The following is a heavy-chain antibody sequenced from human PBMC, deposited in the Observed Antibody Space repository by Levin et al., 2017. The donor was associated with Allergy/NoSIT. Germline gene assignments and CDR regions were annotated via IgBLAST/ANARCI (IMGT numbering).Heavy chain of an antibody. Sequence: ETLSLTCAASGFTVSSNYMSWVRQAPGKGLEWVSVIYSGGSTYYADSVKGRFTISRDNSKNTLYLQMNSLRAEDTAVYYCARDSGGYYWDYWGQGTLVTVSS. V-gene: IGHV3-66*01. CDR1: GFTVSSNY. D-gene: IGHD3-22*01. CDR2: IYSGGST. CDR3: ARDSGGYYWDY. J-gene: IGHJ4*02.